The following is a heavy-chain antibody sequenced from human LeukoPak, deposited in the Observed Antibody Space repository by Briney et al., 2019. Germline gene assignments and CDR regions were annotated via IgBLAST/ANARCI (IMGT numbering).Heavy chain of an antibody. CDR2: INHSGST. J-gene: IGHJ4*02. Sequence: SETLSLTCAVYGGSFSGYYWSWIRQPPGKGLEWIGEINHSGSTNYNPSLKSRVTISVDTSKNQFSLKLSSVTAADTAVYYCARTCSRVSCLRGMNLDYWGQGTLVTVSS. V-gene: IGHV4-34*01. CDR1: GGSFSGYY. CDR3: ARTCSRVSCLRGMNLDY. D-gene: IGHD2-15*01.